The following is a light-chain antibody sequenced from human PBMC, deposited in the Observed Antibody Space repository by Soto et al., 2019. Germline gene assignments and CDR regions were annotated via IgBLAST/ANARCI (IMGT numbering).Light chain of an antibody. Sequence: QSVLTQPPSASGTPGQTVTISCSGSNSNFGSNYVCWYQQLPGTAPKLLIYRNNHRPSGVPDRFSGSKSGTSASLAISGLRSEDEADYYCSTWDDSLPGIVVFGGGTKVTVL. CDR1: NSNFGSNY. J-gene: IGLJ2*01. V-gene: IGLV1-47*01. CDR2: RNN. CDR3: STWDDSLPGIVV.